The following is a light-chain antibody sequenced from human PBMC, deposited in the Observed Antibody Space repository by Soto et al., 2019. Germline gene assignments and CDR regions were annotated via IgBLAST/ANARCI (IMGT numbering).Light chain of an antibody. CDR3: QQRYMDTIT. V-gene: IGKV2-28*01. J-gene: IGKJ5*01. Sequence: DIVMTQSPLSLPVTFGEPAYISCRSIQSLLHSNGYNYLDWYQKKPGKAPNLLIYDASRLPSGVPSRFSGSGGGTDFNLSISSVHTGDFATYVCQQRYMDTITFGQGTRLEIK. CDR1: QSLLHSNGYNY. CDR2: DAS.